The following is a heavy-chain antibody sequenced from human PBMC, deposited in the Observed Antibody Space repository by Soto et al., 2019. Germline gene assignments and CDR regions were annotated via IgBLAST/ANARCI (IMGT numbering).Heavy chain of an antibody. D-gene: IGHD3-10*01. J-gene: IGHJ3*02. CDR1: GFTFSDYY. CDR2: ISSSSSNI. CDR3: ARETLGVDDAFDI. V-gene: IGHV3-11*05. Sequence: QVQLVESGGGLVKPGGSLRLSCAASGFTFSDYYMSWLRQAPGKGLEWVSYISSSSSNINYADSVKGRFTISRDNAKNSLYLQMNSLRAEDTAVYYCARETLGVDDAFDIWGQGTMVTVSS.